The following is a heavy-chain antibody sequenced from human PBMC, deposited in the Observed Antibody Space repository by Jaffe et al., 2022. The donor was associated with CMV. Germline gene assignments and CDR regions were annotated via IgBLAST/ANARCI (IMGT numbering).Heavy chain of an antibody. V-gene: IGHV5-51*01. D-gene: IGHD4-17*01. Sequence: EVQLVQSGAEVKKPGESLKISCKGSGYTFASYWIGWVRQMPGRGLEWMGIIYPGDSDTRYSPSFQGQVTISADKSISTAYLQLNSLKASDTAMYYCARLRTVTTPFDYWGQGTLATVSS. CDR3: ARLRTVTTPFDY. CDR1: GYTFASYW. J-gene: IGHJ4*02. CDR2: IYPGDSDT.